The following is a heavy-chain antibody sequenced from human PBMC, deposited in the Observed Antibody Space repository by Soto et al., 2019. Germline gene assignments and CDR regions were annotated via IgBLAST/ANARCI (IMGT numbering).Heavy chain of an antibody. Sequence: QVPLVESGGGVVQPGRSLRLSCAASGFTFSSYGMHWVRQAPGKGLEWVAVISYDGSNKYYADSVKGRFTISRDNSKNTLYLQMNSLRAEDTAVYYCAKAPYYYGSGRYYYYGMDVWGQGTTVTVSS. V-gene: IGHV3-30*18. J-gene: IGHJ6*02. D-gene: IGHD3-10*01. CDR3: AKAPYYYGSGRYYYYGMDV. CDR1: GFTFSSYG. CDR2: ISYDGSNK.